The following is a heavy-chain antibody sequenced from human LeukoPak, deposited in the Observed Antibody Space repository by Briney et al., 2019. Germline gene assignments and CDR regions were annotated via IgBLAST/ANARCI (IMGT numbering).Heavy chain of an antibody. V-gene: IGHV1-2*02. Sequence: GASVKVSCKASGYTFTGYYMHWVRQAPGQGLEWMGWINPNSGGTNYAQKFQGRVTMTRDTSISTAYMELSRLRSDDTAVYYCARGTQRDGSGSYWPVYYYYMDVWGKGTTVTISS. CDR3: ARGTQRDGSGSYWPVYYYYMDV. D-gene: IGHD3-10*01. CDR2: INPNSGGT. J-gene: IGHJ6*03. CDR1: GYTFTGYY.